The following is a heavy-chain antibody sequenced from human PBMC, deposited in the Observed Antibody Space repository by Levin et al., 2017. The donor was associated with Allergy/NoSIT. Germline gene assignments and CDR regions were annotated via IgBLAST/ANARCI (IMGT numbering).Heavy chain of an antibody. CDR1: GFTFRTYW. CDR3: ARDPDLGY. Sequence: LSLTCAASGFTFRTYWMHWVRQAPGKGLVWVSRISTDGSSTNYADSVKGRFIVSRDNTKNTLYLHMNSLRAEDTAVYYCARDPDLGYWGQGTLVTVSS. V-gene: IGHV3-74*01. CDR2: ISTDGSST. J-gene: IGHJ4*02.